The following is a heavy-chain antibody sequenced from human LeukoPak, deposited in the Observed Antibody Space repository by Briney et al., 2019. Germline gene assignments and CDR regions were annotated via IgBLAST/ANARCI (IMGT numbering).Heavy chain of an antibody. Sequence: ASVKVSCKASGYTFTSYAMHWVRQAPGQRLEWMGWINAGNGNTKYSQKFQGRVTITRDTSASTAYMELSSLRSEDTAVYYCARSAWWQQLVQGVLDYWGQGTLVTVSS. CDR3: ARSAWWQQLVQGVLDY. J-gene: IGHJ4*02. CDR1: GYTFTSYA. D-gene: IGHD6-13*01. V-gene: IGHV1-3*01. CDR2: INAGNGNT.